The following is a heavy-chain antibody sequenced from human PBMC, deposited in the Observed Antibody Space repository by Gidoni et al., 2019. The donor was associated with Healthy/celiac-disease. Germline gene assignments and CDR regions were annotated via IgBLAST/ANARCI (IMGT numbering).Heavy chain of an antibody. D-gene: IGHD4-17*01. CDR2: IYYSGST. CDR3: ARDRVTTTLDRYYGMDV. J-gene: IGHJ6*02. V-gene: IGHV4-31*03. CDR1: GGPISSGGYY. Sequence: QVQLQESGPGLVKPSQTLSLTCTVSGGPISSGGYYWSWIRQHPGKGLEWIGYIYYSGSTYYNPSLKSRVTISVDTSKNQFSLKLSSVTAADTAVYYCARDRVTTTLDRYYGMDVWGQGTTVTVSS.